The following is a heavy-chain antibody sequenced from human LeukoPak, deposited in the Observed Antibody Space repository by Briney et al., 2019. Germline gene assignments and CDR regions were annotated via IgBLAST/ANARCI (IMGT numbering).Heavy chain of an antibody. CDR3: ARSPDPPYFDF. J-gene: IGHJ4*02. V-gene: IGHV4-59*01. CDR1: GGSFSSYY. CDR2: IYYTEST. Sequence: SETLSLTCTVSGGSFSSYYWGWIRQPPGKGLEWIGYIYYTESTRYNPSLKNRVTISLDTSMNQFSLELSSVTAADTAFYYCARSPDPPYFDFWGQGILVTVSS.